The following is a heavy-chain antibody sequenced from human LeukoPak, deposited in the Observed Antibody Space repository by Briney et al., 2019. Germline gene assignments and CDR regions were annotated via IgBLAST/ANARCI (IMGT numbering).Heavy chain of an antibody. J-gene: IGHJ6*01. CDR2: IYSGGTT. V-gene: IGHV3-53*01. D-gene: IGHD3-10*01. CDR1: GVSPTGNY. Sequence: RGSLRLSRAVSGVSPTGNYMTWVRPAPRKGLEWVSTIYSGGTTFYTDSVSGRFTISSSNSKNALYLQMTGLRAGDAAIYDCASVLYYYASVSYNIFRDVGGEGTAVTISS. CDR3: ASVLYYYASVSYNIFRDV.